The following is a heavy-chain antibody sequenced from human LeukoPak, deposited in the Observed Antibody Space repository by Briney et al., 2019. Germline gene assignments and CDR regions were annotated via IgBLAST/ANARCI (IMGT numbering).Heavy chain of an antibody. D-gene: IGHD3-9*01. CDR1: GYTFTSYY. CDR2: INPSGGST. V-gene: IGHV1-46*01. CDR3: ARERGSYDMYY. Sequence: ASVKVSCKASGYTFTSYYMHRVRQAPGQGLEWMGIINPSGGSTSYAQKFQGRVTMTRDTSTSTVYMELSSLRSEDTAVYYCARERGSYDMYYWGQGTLVTVSS. J-gene: IGHJ4*02.